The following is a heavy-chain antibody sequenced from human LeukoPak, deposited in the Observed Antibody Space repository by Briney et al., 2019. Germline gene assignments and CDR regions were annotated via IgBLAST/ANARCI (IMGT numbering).Heavy chain of an antibody. J-gene: IGHJ4*02. CDR3: ASGEMDPIN. D-gene: IGHD5-24*01. CDR1: GGSISRSSYY. V-gene: IGHV4-39*01. Sequence: PSETLSLTCAVSGGSISRSSYYWGWIRQPPGKGLEWIGSIYYSGSTYYNPSLKSRVTISVDTSKNQFSLKLSSVTAADTAVYYCASGEMDPINWGQGTLVTVSS. CDR2: IYYSGST.